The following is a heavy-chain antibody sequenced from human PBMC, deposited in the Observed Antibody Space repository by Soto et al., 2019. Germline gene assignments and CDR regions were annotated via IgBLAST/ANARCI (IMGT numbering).Heavy chain of an antibody. D-gene: IGHD2-15*01. CDR1: EFSFRSYW. J-gene: IGHJ4*02. CDR2: INGDGSTT. Sequence: EVQLVESGGGLVQPGGSLRLSCVVSEFSFRSYWMHWVRQVPGKGLVWVSRINGDGSTTSYADSVKGRFTISRDNARNMLYLQMNSLRAEDTAIYYCARAMVTAARVVEHWGQGTLVTVSS. V-gene: IGHV3-74*01. CDR3: ARAMVTAARVVEH.